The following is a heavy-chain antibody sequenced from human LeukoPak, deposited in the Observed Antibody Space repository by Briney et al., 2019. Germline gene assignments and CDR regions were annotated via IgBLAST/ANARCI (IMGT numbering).Heavy chain of an antibody. CDR1: GGSVSSGDYY. J-gene: IGHJ4*02. CDR2: IYYSGST. Sequence: PSETLSLTCTVSGGSVSSGDYYWSWIRQPPGKGLEWIGYIYYSGSTYYNPSLKSRVTISVDTSKNQFSLKLSSVTAADTAVYYCARYLILEWSAYFDYWGQGTLVTVSS. D-gene: IGHD3-3*01. V-gene: IGHV4-30-4*08. CDR3: ARYLILEWSAYFDY.